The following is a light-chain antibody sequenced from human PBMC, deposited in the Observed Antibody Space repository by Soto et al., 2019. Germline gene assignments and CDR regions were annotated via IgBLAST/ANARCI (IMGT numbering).Light chain of an antibody. V-gene: IGKV1-39*01. Sequence: DIQMTQSPSSLSASVGDXXTITCRASQSIISYLNWFQQKPGKAPNLLIYTTSNLQSGVPSRFSGSGSGTDFTLTISSLQPEEFATYYCQQSYTTSYTFGQGTKLEIE. CDR1: QSIISY. CDR3: QQSYTTSYT. CDR2: TTS. J-gene: IGKJ2*01.